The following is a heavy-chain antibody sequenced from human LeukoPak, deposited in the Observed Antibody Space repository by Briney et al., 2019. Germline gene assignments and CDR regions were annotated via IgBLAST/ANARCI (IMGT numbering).Heavy chain of an antibody. Sequence: ASVKVSCKASGYTFTGYYMHWVRQAPGQGLEWMGWIDPNSGGTNYAQKFQGRVTMTRDTSISTAYMELSRLRSDDTAVYYCARVPYAEGANGDYWGQGTLVTVSS. D-gene: IGHD1-26*01. V-gene: IGHV1-2*02. CDR3: ARVPYAEGANGDY. J-gene: IGHJ4*02. CDR2: IDPNSGGT. CDR1: GYTFTGYY.